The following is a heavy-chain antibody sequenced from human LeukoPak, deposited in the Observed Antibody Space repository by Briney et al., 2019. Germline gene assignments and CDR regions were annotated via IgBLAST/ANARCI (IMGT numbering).Heavy chain of an antibody. CDR1: GFTFSHFW. D-gene: IGHD2-21*01. Sequence: GGSLRLSCPASGFTFSHFWMSWVRQAPGKGLEWVANINEHGNQKYYVDSLNGRFTIFRDNDKNSLFLQMDSLKDEDTAVYYCARDRDFARDYWGLGALVTVSS. V-gene: IGHV3-7*01. CDR2: INEHGNQK. J-gene: IGHJ4*02. CDR3: ARDRDFARDY.